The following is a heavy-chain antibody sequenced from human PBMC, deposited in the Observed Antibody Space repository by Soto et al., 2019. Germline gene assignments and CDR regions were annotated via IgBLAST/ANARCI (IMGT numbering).Heavy chain of an antibody. CDR3: ARDGSRYYDFWSCYYI. CDR2: ISGSGGST. D-gene: IGHD3-3*01. CDR1: GFTFSSYA. Sequence: GGSLRLSCAASGFTFSSYAMSWVRQAPGKGLEWVSAISGSGGSTYYADSVKGRFTISRDNSKNTLYLQMNSLRAEDTAVYYCARDGSRYYDFWSCYYIWGQGTLVTVSS. V-gene: IGHV3-23*01. J-gene: IGHJ4*02.